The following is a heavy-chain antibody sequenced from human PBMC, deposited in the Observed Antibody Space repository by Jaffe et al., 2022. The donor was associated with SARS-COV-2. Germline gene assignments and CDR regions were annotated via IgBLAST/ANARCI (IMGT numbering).Heavy chain of an antibody. CDR1: GYTFTSYA. J-gene: IGHJ5*02. D-gene: IGHD3-3*01. CDR2: INAGNGNT. V-gene: IGHV1-3*01. Sequence: QVQLVQSGAEVKKPGASVKVSCKASGYTFTSYAMHWVRQAPGQRLEWMGWINAGNGNTKYSQKFQGRVTITRDTSASTAYMELSSLRSEDTAVYYCARASIFGVVSHENWFDPWGQGTLVTVSS. CDR3: ARASIFGVVSHENWFDP.